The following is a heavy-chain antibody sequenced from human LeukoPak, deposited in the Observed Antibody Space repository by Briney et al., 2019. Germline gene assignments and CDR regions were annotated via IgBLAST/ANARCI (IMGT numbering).Heavy chain of an antibody. CDR1: GFTFDDYA. D-gene: IGHD3-22*01. CDR3: AKDRHYDSSGPIDY. Sequence: PGGSLRLSCAASGFTFDDYAMHWVRQAPGEGMEWVSGISWNSGSIGYADSVKGRFTISRDSAKNSLYLQMNSLRAEDTALYYCAKDRHYDSSGPIDYWGQGTLVTVSS. V-gene: IGHV3-9*01. J-gene: IGHJ4*02. CDR2: ISWNSGSI.